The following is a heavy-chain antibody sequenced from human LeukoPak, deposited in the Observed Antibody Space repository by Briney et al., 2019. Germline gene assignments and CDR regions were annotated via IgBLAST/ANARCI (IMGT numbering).Heavy chain of an antibody. CDR3: ARWSSTWSKFDY. V-gene: IGHV4-59*01. D-gene: IGHD6-13*01. CDR2: IYYSGST. CDR1: GGSISSYY. Sequence: PSETLSLTCTVSGGSISSYYWSWIRQPPGKGLEWIGYIYYSGSTDYNPSLKSRVTLSVDTSKNQFSLKLSSVTAADTAVYYCARWSSTWSKFDYWGQGTLVAVSS. J-gene: IGHJ4*02.